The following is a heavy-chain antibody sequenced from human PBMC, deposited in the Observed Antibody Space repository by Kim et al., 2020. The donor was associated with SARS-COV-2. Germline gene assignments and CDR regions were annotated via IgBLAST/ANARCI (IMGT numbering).Heavy chain of an antibody. Sequence: STNYTPSLKSRVTISVDTSKNQFSLKLSSVTAADTAVYYCARDRYGGNSYWGQGTLVTVSS. V-gene: IGHV4-59*01. CDR2: ST. J-gene: IGHJ4*02. D-gene: IGHD4-17*01. CDR3: ARDRYGGNSY.